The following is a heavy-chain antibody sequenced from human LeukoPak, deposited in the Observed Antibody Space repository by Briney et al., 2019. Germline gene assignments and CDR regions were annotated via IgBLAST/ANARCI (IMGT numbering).Heavy chain of an antibody. J-gene: IGHJ5*02. CDR3: ARGPQHTSYYYDSSGFRNWFDP. CDR1: GGSISSGDYY. CDR2: IYYSGST. Sequence: SQTLSLTCTVSGGSISSGDYYWSWIRQPPGKGLEWIGYIYYSGSTYYNPSLKSRVTISVDTSKNQFSLKLSSVTAADTAVYYCARGPQHTSYYYDSSGFRNWFDPWGQGTLVTVSS. V-gene: IGHV4-30-4*08. D-gene: IGHD3-22*01.